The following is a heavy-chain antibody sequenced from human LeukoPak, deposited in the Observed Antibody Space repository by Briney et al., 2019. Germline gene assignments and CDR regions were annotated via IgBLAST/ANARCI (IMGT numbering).Heavy chain of an antibody. CDR3: ARALTSSSDY. J-gene: IGHJ4*02. CDR2: INPNNGGT. D-gene: IGHD6-13*01. Sequence: ASVKVSCKASGYTFTGYYMHWVRQAPGQGLECMGWINPNNGGTNYAQKFQGRVTMTRDTSISTAYMELGGLRSDDAAVYFCARALTSSSDYWGQGTLVTVSS. V-gene: IGHV1-2*02. CDR1: GYTFTGYY.